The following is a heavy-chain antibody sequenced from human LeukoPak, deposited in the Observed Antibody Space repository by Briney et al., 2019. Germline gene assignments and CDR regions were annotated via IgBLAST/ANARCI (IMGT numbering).Heavy chain of an antibody. V-gene: IGHV1-2*02. Sequence: ASVKVSCKASGYTFTGYYMHWVRRAPGQGLEWMGWINPNSGGTNYAQKFQGRVTMTRDTSISTAYMELSRLRSDDTAVYYCARDEKIEVAVAGQNFDYWGQGTLVTVSS. D-gene: IGHD6-19*01. J-gene: IGHJ4*02. CDR1: GYTFTGYY. CDR3: ARDEKIEVAVAGQNFDY. CDR2: INPNSGGT.